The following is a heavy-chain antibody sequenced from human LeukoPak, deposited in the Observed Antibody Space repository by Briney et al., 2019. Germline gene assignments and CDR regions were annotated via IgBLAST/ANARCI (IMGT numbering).Heavy chain of an antibody. V-gene: IGHV3-48*03. D-gene: IGHD1-26*01. CDR2: TDNSGSTI. CDR3: ARDGLWGGSYRRAFDI. CDR1: GLTFSK. J-gene: IGHJ3*02. Sequence: GGSLRLSCAASGLTFSKMNWVRQAPGKGLEWVSYTDNSGSTIYYADSVKGRFTISRDNAKNSLYLQMNSLRAEDTAVYYCARDGLWGGSYRRAFDIWGQGTMVTVSS.